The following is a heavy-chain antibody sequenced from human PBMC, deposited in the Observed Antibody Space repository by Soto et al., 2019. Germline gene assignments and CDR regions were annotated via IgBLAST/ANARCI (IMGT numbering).Heavy chain of an antibody. CDR3: ARDQGRTVTRGDWFDP. D-gene: IGHD6-19*01. Sequence: GVSLRLSCAASGFMFSTYAMHWVRQAPGKGLEWVAVISYDGSDIYYGDSGKGRFTISRDNSRNTLYLEMNSLQTEDTAVFYCARDQGRTVTRGDWFDPWGQGTLVTVSS. J-gene: IGHJ5*02. CDR1: GFMFSTYA. V-gene: IGHV3-30-3*01. CDR2: ISYDGSDI.